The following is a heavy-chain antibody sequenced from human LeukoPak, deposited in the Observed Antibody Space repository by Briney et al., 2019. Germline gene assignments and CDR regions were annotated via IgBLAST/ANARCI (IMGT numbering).Heavy chain of an antibody. CDR3: ARDVRGRSYMDV. V-gene: IGHV1-8*01. J-gene: IGHJ6*03. D-gene: IGHD3-10*01. Sequence: ASVKVSCKASGYTFTSYDINWVRQATGQGLEWMGWMNPNSGNTGYAQKFQGRVTMTRNTSISTAYMELSSLRSEDTAVYYCARDVRGRSYMDVWGKGTTVTVSS. CDR2: MNPNSGNT. CDR1: GYTFTSYD.